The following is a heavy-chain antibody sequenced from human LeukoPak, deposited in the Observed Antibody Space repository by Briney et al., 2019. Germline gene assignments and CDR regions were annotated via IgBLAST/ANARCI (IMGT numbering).Heavy chain of an antibody. CDR2: INPNSGGT. D-gene: IGHD6-13*01. CDR1: GYTFTDYY. J-gene: IGHJ3*02. CDR3: ARGGIAKRGAFDI. V-gene: IGHV1-2*02. Sequence: ASVKVSCKASGYTFTDYYMHWVRQAPGQGLEWMGWINPNSGGTNYAQKFQGRVTMTRDTSISTAYMELSRLRSDDTAVYYCARGGIAKRGAFDIWGQGTMVTVSS.